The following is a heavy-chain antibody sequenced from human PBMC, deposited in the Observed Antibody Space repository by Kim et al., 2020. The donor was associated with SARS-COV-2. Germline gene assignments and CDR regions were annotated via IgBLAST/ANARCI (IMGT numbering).Heavy chain of an antibody. Sequence: SVKVSCKASGGTFSSYAISWVRQAPGQGLEWMGGIIPIFGTANYAQKFQGRVTITADESTSTAYMELSSLRSEDTAVYYCARPGEDSRGGYYYGMDVWGQGTTVTVSS. CDR3: ARPGEDSRGGYYYGMDV. J-gene: IGHJ6*02. D-gene: IGHD3-22*01. CDR2: IIPIFGTA. V-gene: IGHV1-69*13. CDR1: GGTFSSYA.